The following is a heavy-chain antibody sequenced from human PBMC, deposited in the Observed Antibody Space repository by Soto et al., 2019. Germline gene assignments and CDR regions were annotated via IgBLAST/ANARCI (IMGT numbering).Heavy chain of an antibody. CDR2: ISAGGGSP. J-gene: IGHJ4*02. D-gene: IGHD3-9*01. Sequence: PGGSLRLSCAASGFIFNNYAMSWVRQAPGKGLEWVSFISAGGGSPNYADSVKGRFTISRDNSKNMVYLQMNSLRAEDTAVYYCAKDGDXYDFVTGYYLTGHYFDYWGPGTPVTVSS. CDR3: AKDGDXYDFVTGYYLTGHYFDY. CDR1: GFIFNNYA. V-gene: IGHV3-23*01.